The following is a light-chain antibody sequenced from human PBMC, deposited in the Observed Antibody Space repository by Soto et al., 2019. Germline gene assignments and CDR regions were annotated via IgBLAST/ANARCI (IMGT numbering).Light chain of an antibody. CDR2: KAS. CDR3: QKYNSGLRT. Sequence: DIQITQSPSRLSASAGDRVTITCRASQTISSWLAWYQQKPGKAPKLLIYKASSLESGVPSRFSGSGSGTEFTLTISSLQPEDVATYYCQKYNSGLRTFGQGTKVDIK. V-gene: IGKV1-5*03. CDR1: QTISSW. J-gene: IGKJ1*01.